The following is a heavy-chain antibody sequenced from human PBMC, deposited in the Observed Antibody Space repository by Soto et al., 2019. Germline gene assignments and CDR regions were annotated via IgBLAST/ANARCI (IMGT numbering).Heavy chain of an antibody. Sequence: ASVKVSCKASGYTFTSYAMHWVRQAPGQRLEWMGWINAGNGNTEYSQKFQARVTITRDTSPSSAYMELSSLRSEDTAVYYCARDVPGCGGGCYYYYGMDVWGQGTTVTVSS. J-gene: IGHJ6*02. V-gene: IGHV1-3*01. CDR1: GYTFTSYA. CDR3: ARDVPGCGGGCYYYYGMDV. CDR2: INAGNGNT. D-gene: IGHD2-21*02.